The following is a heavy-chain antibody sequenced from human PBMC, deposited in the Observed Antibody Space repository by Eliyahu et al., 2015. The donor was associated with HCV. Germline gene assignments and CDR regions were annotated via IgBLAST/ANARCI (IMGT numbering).Heavy chain of an antibody. D-gene: IGHD3-22*01. CDR3: ARDRGGIVVVIPHDY. J-gene: IGHJ4*02. CDR1: GFTFSSYS. V-gene: IGHV3-21*01. CDR2: ISSSSSYI. Sequence: EVQLVESGGGLVKPGGSLRLSCAASGFTFSSYSMNWVRQAPGKGLEWVSSISSSSSYIYYADSVKGRFTISRDNAKNSLYLQMNSLRAEDTAVYYCARDRGGIVVVIPHDYWGQGTLVTVSS.